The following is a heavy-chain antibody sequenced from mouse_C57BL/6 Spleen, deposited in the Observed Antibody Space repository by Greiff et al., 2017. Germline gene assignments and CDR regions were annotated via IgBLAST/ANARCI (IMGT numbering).Heavy chain of an antibody. CDR3: AREGTTVQFAY. D-gene: IGHD1-1*01. CDR2: INPNNGGT. CDR1: GYTFTDYN. Sequence: EVQLQQSGPELVKPGASVKIPCKASGYTFTDYNMDWVKQSHGKSLEWIGDINPNNGGTIYNQKFKGKATLTVDKSSSTAYMGLRSLTSEDTAVYYCAREGTTVQFAYWGQGTLVTVSA. V-gene: IGHV1-18*01. J-gene: IGHJ3*01.